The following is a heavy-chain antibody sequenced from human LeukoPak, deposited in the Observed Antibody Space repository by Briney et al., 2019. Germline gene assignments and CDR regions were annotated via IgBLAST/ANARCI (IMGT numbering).Heavy chain of an antibody. J-gene: IGHJ4*02. CDR2: ISAYNGNT. V-gene: IGHV1-18*01. D-gene: IGHD5-24*01. CDR3: ANTKGTQYDY. CDR1: GFTFTSYG. Sequence: GGSLRLSCAASGFTFTSYGISWVRQAPGQGLEWMGWISAYNGNTNYAQKLQGRVTMTTDTSTSTAYMELRSLRSDDTAVYYCANTKGTQYDYWGQGTLVTVSS.